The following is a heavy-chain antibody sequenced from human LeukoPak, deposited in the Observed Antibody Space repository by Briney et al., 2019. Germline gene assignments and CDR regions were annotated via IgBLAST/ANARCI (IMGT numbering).Heavy chain of an antibody. CDR2: IWYDGSNK. J-gene: IGHJ4*02. V-gene: IGHV3-33*01. Sequence: GGSLRLSCAASGFTFSSYGMHWVRQAPGKGLEWVAVIWYDGSNKYYADSVKGRFTISRDNSKNTLYLQMNSLRAEDTAVYYCARDGPGAVAGYFDYWGQGTLVTVSS. CDR1: GFTFSSYG. D-gene: IGHD6-19*01. CDR3: ARDGPGAVAGYFDY.